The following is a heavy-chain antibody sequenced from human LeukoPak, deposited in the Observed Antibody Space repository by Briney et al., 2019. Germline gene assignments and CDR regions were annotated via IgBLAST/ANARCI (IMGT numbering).Heavy chain of an antibody. J-gene: IGHJ5*02. CDR1: GASINYSY. CDR2: IYYSGNT. Sequence: SETLSLTCTVSGASINYSYWSWIRQSSGKGLEWIGYIYYSGNTNYNPSLKSRVTIAVDTSKNQFSLKLASVTAADTAVYYCARGIRAVITPRLWFDLWGQGTLVTVSS. V-gene: IGHV4-59*01. D-gene: IGHD3-22*01. CDR3: ARGIRAVITPRLWFDL.